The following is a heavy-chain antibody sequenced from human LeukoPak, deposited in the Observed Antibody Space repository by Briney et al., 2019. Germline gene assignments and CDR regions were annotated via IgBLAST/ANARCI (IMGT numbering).Heavy chain of an antibody. V-gene: IGHV1-69*13. J-gene: IGHJ4*02. Sequence: VASVKVSYKASGGTFSSYAISWVRQAPGQGLEWMGGIIPIFGTANYAQKFQGRVTITADESTSTAYMELSSLRSEDTAVYYCARARYYDFWSGYQTPDYWGQGTLVTVSS. CDR3: ARARYYDFWSGYQTPDY. D-gene: IGHD3-3*01. CDR1: GGTFSSYA. CDR2: IIPIFGTA.